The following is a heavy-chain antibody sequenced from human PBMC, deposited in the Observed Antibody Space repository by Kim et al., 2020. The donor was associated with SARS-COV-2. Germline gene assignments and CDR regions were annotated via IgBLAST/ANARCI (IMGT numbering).Heavy chain of an antibody. Sequence: ASVKVSCKASGYTFTGYYMHWVRQAPGQGLEWMGRINPNSGGTNYAQKFQGRVTMTRDTSISTAYMELSRLRSDDTAVYYCARDVTPGIAVADRETGIDYWGQGTLVTVSS. CDR2: INPNSGGT. J-gene: IGHJ4*02. CDR3: ARDVTPGIAVADRETGIDY. V-gene: IGHV1-2*06. CDR1: GYTFTGYY. D-gene: IGHD6-19*01.